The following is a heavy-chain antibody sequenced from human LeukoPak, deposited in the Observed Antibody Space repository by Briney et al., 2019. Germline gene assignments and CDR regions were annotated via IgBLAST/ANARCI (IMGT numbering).Heavy chain of an antibody. CDR1: GFTFSSYG. CDR3: AKDGVTGYSSSWYRGNWFDP. Sequence: PGGSLRLSCAASGFTFSSYGMHWVRQAPGKGLEWVAFIRYDGSNKYYADSVKGRFTISRDNSKNTLYLQMNSLRAENTAVYYCAKDGVTGYSSSWYRGNWFDPWGQGTLVTVSS. J-gene: IGHJ5*02. D-gene: IGHD6-13*01. V-gene: IGHV3-30*02. CDR2: IRYDGSNK.